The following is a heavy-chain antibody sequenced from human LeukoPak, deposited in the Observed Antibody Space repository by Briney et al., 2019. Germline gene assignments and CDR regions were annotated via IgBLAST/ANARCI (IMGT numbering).Heavy chain of an antibody. V-gene: IGHV3-7*01. CDR2: IRQDGSTM. D-gene: IGHD6-6*01. Sequence: PGGSLRLSCAASGFTFSSYWMSWVRQAPGKGLEWVANIRQDGSTMSYVDSVKGRFTISRDNAKNSLYLQMNSLRAEDTAVYYCARVRQLVNPFDYWGQGTLVTVSS. CDR3: ARVRQLVNPFDY. J-gene: IGHJ4*02. CDR1: GFTFSSYW.